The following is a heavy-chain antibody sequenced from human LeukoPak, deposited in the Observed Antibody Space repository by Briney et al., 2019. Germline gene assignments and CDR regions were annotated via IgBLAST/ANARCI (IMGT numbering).Heavy chain of an antibody. Sequence: GGSLRLSCVVSGFTFSSYRMSWVRQAPGKGLEWVSVISESGDVTHYADSMKGRFTISRDNTKNTLNLQMNGLRDEDTAIYYCARDSSHYLGSSDYWGQGALVTVSS. V-gene: IGHV3-23*01. CDR3: ARDSSHYLGSSDY. D-gene: IGHD6-6*01. CDR2: ISESGDVT. CDR1: GFTFSSYR. J-gene: IGHJ4*02.